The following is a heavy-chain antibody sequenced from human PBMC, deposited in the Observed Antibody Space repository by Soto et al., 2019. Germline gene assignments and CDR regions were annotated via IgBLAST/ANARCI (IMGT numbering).Heavy chain of an antibody. CDR1: GDSISGSNW. Sequence: SETLSLTCAVSGDSISGSNWWCWVRQSPGKGVEWVGEIYHSGNTNYHPSLKGRTTISVDKSKNQFSLRLNSVTAADTAVYSCARDFKRYSSTPGPLEYWGLGTPVTVSS. J-gene: IGHJ4*02. CDR2: IYHSGNT. D-gene: IGHD6-13*01. CDR3: ARDFKRYSSTPGPLEY. V-gene: IGHV4-4*02.